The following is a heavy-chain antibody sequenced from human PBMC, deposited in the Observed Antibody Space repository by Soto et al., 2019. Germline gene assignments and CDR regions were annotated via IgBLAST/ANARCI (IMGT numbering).Heavy chain of an antibody. CDR2: ISAYNGNT. V-gene: IGHV1-18*01. J-gene: IGHJ3*02. Sequence: ASVKVSCKASGYTFTSYGISWVRQAPGQGLEWVGWISAYNGNTNYAQKLQGRVTMTTDTSTSTAYMELRSLRSDDTAVYYCARDLLPFNAGPDDAFDIWGQGTMVTVS. CDR1: GYTFTSYG. D-gene: IGHD6-13*01. CDR3: ARDLLPFNAGPDDAFDI.